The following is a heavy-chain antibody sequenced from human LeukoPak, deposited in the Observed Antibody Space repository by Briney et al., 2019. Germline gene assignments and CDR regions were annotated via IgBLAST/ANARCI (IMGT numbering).Heavy chain of an antibody. CDR1: GFTFDDYA. CDR2: ISWNSGSI. J-gene: IGHJ3*01. V-gene: IGHV3-9*03. CDR3: ASQKLGYCSGGSCYGDAFDF. Sequence: PGGCLRLSCAASGFTFDDYAMHWVRQAAGKGREWVSGISWNSGSIGYADSVKGRFTISRDNAKNSLYLQMNSLRAEDMAFYNCASQKLGYCSGGSCYGDAFDFWCQGAIATVSS. D-gene: IGHD2-15*01.